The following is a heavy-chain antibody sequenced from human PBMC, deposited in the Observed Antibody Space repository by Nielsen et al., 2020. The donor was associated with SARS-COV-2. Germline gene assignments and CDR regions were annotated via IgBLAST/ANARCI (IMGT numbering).Heavy chain of an antibody. CDR2: IYHSGST. Sequence: WVRQPPGKGLEWIGEIYHSGSTNYNPSLKSRVTISVDKSKNQFSLKLSSVTAADTAVYYCARAPRVAVAGTLDYWGQGTLVTVSS. D-gene: IGHD6-19*01. V-gene: IGHV4-4*02. CDR3: ARAPRVAVAGTLDY. J-gene: IGHJ4*02.